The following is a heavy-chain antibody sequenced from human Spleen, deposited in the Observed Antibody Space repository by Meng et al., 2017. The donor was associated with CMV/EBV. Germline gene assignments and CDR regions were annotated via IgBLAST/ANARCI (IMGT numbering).Heavy chain of an antibody. Sequence: LSLTCAVYGRSFSGYYWTWIRQPPGKGLEWIGTIYYSGSTYYNPSLKSRVTIFVDTSKNQFSLKLSSVTAADTAVYYCARHTLGGFDPWGQGTLVTVSS. CDR2: IYYSGST. J-gene: IGHJ5*02. CDR1: GRSFSGYY. CDR3: ARHTLGGFDP. V-gene: IGHV4-34*01. D-gene: IGHD3-16*01.